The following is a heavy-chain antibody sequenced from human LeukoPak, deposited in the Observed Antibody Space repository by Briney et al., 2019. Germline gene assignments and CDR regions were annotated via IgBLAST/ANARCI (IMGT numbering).Heavy chain of an antibody. CDR2: IKQDGSEK. CDR3: ARDENYGDYRLIDY. Sequence: GRSLRLSCAASGFTFSSYWMSWVRQAPGKGLEWVANIKQDGSEKYYVDSVKGRFTISRDNAKNSLYLQVNSLRAEDTAVYYCARDENYGDYRLIDYWGQGTLVTVSS. V-gene: IGHV3-7*01. CDR1: GFTFSSYW. D-gene: IGHD4-17*01. J-gene: IGHJ4*02.